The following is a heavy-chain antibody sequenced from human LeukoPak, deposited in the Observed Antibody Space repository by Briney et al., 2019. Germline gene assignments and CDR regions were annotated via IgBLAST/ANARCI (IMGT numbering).Heavy chain of an antibody. Sequence: SETLSLTCTVSGGSISSGDYYWSWIRQPPGKGLEWIGYIYYSGSTYYNPSLKSRVTISVDTSKNQFSLKLSSVTAADTAVYYCARGFHGDFDSTRYFDYWGQGTLVTVSS. CDR1: GGSISSGDYY. J-gene: IGHJ4*02. V-gene: IGHV4-30-4*01. D-gene: IGHD4-17*01. CDR3: ARGFHGDFDSTRYFDY. CDR2: IYYSGST.